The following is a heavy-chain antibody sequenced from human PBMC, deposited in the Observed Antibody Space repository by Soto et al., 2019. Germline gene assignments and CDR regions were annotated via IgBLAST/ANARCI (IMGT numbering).Heavy chain of an antibody. V-gene: IGHV3-15*01. CDR3: ATVGYCGGDWCYASYYGMDV. D-gene: IGHD2-21*02. J-gene: IGHJ6*02. Sequence: EVQLVESGGGLVKPGGSLRLSCAASGLTFKNAWMTWVRRAPGKGLEWIGRIKNKADGGTTDYAAPVKGRFIISRDDSKNMLYLQMHSLKTEDTAVYYCATVGYCGGDWCYASYYGMDVWGQGTTVTVSS. CDR2: IKNKADGGTT. CDR1: GLTFKNAW.